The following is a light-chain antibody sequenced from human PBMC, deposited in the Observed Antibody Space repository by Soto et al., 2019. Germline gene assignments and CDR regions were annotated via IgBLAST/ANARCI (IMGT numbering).Light chain of an antibody. CDR1: SGHSSYA. V-gene: IGLV4-69*01. CDR2: FNSDGSH. Sequence: QPVLTQSPSASASLGASVKLTCTLSSGHSSYAIAWHQQQPEKGPRYLMQFNSDGSHSKGDWIPDRFSGASSGAERYLTISSLQSEDEADYYCQTWGTGIHYVFGTGTKLTVL. J-gene: IGLJ1*01. CDR3: QTWGTGIHYV.